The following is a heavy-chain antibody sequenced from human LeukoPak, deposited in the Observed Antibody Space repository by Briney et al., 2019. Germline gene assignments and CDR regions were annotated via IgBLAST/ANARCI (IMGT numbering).Heavy chain of an antibody. J-gene: IGHJ5*01. CDR2: ISGVGCST. V-gene: IGHV3-43*02. CDR3: ARESDSSGWYDS. Sequence: GWSLRLSCAAPGFSYDDYAIHWVRQAPGKGLEWVSLISGVGCSTFYADSVKGRFTISRHNSKNSLYLQMSSLRSEDTALYYCARESDSSGWYDSWGQGTLVTVSS. D-gene: IGHD3-22*01. CDR1: GFSYDDYA.